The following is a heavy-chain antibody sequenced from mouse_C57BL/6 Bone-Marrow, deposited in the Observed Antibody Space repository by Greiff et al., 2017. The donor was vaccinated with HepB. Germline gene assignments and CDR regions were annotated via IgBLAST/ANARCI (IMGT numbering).Heavy chain of an antibody. CDR3: ASVYYYGTAWFAY. CDR2: IWGVGST. V-gene: IGHV2-6*01. CDR1: GFSLTSYG. D-gene: IGHD1-1*01. Sequence: VQLQQSGPGLVAPSQSLSITCTVSGFSLTSYGVDWVRQSPGKGLEWLGVIWGVGSTNYNSALKSRLSISKDNSKSQVFLKMNSLQTDDTAMYYCASVYYYGTAWFAYWGQGTLVTVSA. J-gene: IGHJ3*01.